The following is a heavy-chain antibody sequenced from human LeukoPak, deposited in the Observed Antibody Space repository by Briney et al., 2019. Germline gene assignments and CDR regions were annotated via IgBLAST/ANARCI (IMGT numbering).Heavy chain of an antibody. CDR3: ARIQSYYDSSGYYFDY. Sequence: SVKVSCKASGGTFSSYAISWVRQAPGQGLEWMGGIIPIFGTANYAQKFQGRVTITADESTSTAYMELSSLRSEDTAVYYCARIQSYYDSSGYYFDYWGQGTLVTVSS. CDR1: GGTFSSYA. J-gene: IGHJ4*02. V-gene: IGHV1-69*13. D-gene: IGHD3-22*01. CDR2: IIPIFGTA.